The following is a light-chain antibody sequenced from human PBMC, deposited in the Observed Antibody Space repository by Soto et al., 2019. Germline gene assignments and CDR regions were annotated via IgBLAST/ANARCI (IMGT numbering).Light chain of an antibody. CDR3: MLFLGRGAWV. J-gene: IGLJ3*02. Sequence: QTVVTQEPSFSVSPGGTVTLTCGLSSGSVSTSYYPSRYQQTPGLPPRTLIYTTDTRSSGVPDRFSGSILGNKAALTITGAQAVDESHYYCMLFLGRGAWVFGGGTKVTVL. V-gene: IGLV8-61*01. CDR2: TTD. CDR1: SGSVSTSYY.